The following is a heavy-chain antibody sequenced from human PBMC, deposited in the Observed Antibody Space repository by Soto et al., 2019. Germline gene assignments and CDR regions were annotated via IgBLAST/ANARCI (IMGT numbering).Heavy chain of an antibody. CDR2: IYSGGST. CDR3: ARGWYYDFWSGYSIGNYYYYGMDV. CDR1: GFTVSSNY. D-gene: IGHD3-3*01. Sequence: GGSLRLSCAASGFTVSSNYMSWVRQALGKGLEWVSVIYSGGSTYYADSVKGRFTISRDNSKKTLYLQMNSLRAEDTAVYYCARGWYYDFWSGYSIGNYYYYGMDVWGQGTTVTVSS. J-gene: IGHJ6*02. V-gene: IGHV3-53*01.